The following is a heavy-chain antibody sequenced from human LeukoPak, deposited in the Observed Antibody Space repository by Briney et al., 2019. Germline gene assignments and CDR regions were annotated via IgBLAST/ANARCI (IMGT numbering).Heavy chain of an antibody. CDR3: STSFDY. Sequence: GGSLRLSCAASGFTFSSYSMNWVRQAPGKGLEWVSRISSDGSVTIYADSVKGRFTISRDNAKNTLYLQMNSLRAEDTAVYYCSTSFDYWGPGTQVTVSS. J-gene: IGHJ4*02. CDR2: ISSDGSVT. D-gene: IGHD5/OR15-5a*01. V-gene: IGHV3-74*01. CDR1: GFTFSSYS.